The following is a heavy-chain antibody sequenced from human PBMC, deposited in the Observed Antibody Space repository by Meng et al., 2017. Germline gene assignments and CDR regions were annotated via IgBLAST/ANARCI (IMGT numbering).Heavy chain of an antibody. CDR2: ISYDGSNK. D-gene: IGHD3-22*01. J-gene: IGHJ4*02. CDR3: ACNYYDSSGYGDY. Sequence: LSLTCAASGFTFSSYAMHWVRQAPGKGLEWVAVISYDGSNKYYADSVKGRFTISRDNSKNTLYLQMNSLRAEDTAVYYCACNYYDSSGYGDYWGQGTLGTVSS. CDR1: GFTFSSYA. V-gene: IGHV3-30*04.